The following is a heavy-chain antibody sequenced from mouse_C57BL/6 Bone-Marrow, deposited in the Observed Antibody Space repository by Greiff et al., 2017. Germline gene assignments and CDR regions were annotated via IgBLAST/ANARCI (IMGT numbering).Heavy chain of an antibody. J-gene: IGHJ1*03. CDR1: GYAFTNYL. CDR3: ARSYDYDWYFDV. D-gene: IGHD2-4*01. CDR2: INPGSGGT. Sequence: VQLQQSGAELVRPGTSVKVSCKASGYAFTNYLIEWVKQRPGQGLEWIGVINPGSGGTNYNEKFKGKATLTADKSSSTAYMQLSSLTSEDSAVYFCARSYDYDWYFDVWGTGTTVTVSS. V-gene: IGHV1-54*01.